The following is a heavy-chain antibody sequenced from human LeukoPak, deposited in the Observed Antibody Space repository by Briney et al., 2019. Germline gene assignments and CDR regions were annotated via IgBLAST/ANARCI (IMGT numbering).Heavy chain of an antibody. CDR3: ARDEDSYGYYYYYGMDV. CDR1: GYTFTGYY. Sequence: ASVKVSCKASGYTFTGYYMHWVRQAPGQGLEWMGWINPNSGGTNYAQKFQGRVTMTRDTSISTAYMELSRLRSDDTAVYYCARDEDSYGYYYYYGMDVWGQGTTVTVSS. D-gene: IGHD5-18*01. V-gene: IGHV1-2*02. CDR2: INPNSGGT. J-gene: IGHJ6*02.